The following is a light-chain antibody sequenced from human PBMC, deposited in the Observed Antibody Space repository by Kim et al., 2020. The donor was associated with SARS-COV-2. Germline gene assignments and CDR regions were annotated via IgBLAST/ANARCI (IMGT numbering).Light chain of an antibody. CDR2: DAS. CDR1: QSISNF. Sequence: EVVLTQSPATLSLSPGERATLSCRASQSISNFLAWYQQKPGQAPRLLLFDASNRATDIPTRFSGSGSGTDFTLTINSLEPEDFAVYYCQQRSSWPLTFGGETKVDIK. V-gene: IGKV3-11*01. J-gene: IGKJ4*01. CDR3: QQRSSWPLT.